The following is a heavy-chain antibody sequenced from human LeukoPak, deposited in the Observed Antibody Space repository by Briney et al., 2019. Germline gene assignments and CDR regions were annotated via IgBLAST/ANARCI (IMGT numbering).Heavy chain of an antibody. CDR2: ISYDGSNK. Sequence: GGSLRLSCAASGFAFSSYGMQWVRRAPGKGPEWVAVISYDGSNKYYADSVKGRFTISRDNSKNTLHLQMNSLRAEDTAVYYCAKDGTSVATAGSHFDYWGQGTLVTVSS. CDR1: GFAFSSYG. D-gene: IGHD6-13*01. J-gene: IGHJ4*02. CDR3: AKDGTSVATAGSHFDY. V-gene: IGHV3-30*18.